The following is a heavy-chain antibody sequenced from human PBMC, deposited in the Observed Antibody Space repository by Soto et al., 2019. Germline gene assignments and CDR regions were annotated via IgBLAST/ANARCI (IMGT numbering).Heavy chain of an antibody. V-gene: IGHV3-73*01. Sequence: GGSLRLSCAASGFTFSGSAMHWVRQASGKGLEWVGRIRSKANSYATAYAASVKGRFTISRDDSKNTAYLQMNSLKTEDTAVYYCTSSRDGYNPSGYWGQGTLVTVSS. J-gene: IGHJ4*02. CDR2: IRSKANSYAT. D-gene: IGHD5-12*01. CDR3: TSSRDGYNPSGY. CDR1: GFTFSGSA.